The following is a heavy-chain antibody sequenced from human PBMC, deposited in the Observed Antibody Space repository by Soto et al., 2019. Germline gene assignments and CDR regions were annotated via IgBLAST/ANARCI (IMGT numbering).Heavy chain of an antibody. CDR3: ARAHYHYDSSGYFHY. CDR1: GGSISSGDYY. J-gene: IGHJ4*02. CDR2: IYYSGST. V-gene: IGHV4-31*03. D-gene: IGHD3-22*01. Sequence: SETLSLTCTVSGGSISSGDYYWSWIRQHPGKGLEWIGYIYYSGSTYYNPSLKSRVTISVDTSKNQFSLKLSSVTAADTAVYYCARAHYHYDSSGYFHYWCQGSLVTVSS.